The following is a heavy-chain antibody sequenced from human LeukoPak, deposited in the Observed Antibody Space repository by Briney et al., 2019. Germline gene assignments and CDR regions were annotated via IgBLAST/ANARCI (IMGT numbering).Heavy chain of an antibody. CDR2: YSNSGST. V-gene: IGHV4-39*01. CDR3: ARRCVWSTSCRWFDP. CDR1: GGSINSGDLH. D-gene: IGHD2-2*01. Sequence: SETLSLTCTVSGGSINSGDLHWGWIRQPPGKGLEWIGSYSNSGSTFYNASLKSRVTISVGTSKNQFSLKLSSVTAADTAVYYCARRCVWSTSCRWFDPWGQGTLVTVSS. J-gene: IGHJ5*02.